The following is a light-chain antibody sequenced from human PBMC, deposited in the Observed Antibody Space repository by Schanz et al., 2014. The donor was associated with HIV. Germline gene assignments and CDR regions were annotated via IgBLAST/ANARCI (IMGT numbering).Light chain of an antibody. J-gene: IGKJ4*01. CDR2: AAS. CDR3: QQSSRSVLT. V-gene: IGKV1-39*01. Sequence: IRITQSPSSLSASVGDRVTITCRASQTIDRDLIWYQQKPGKVPEVLIYAASSLNRGVSSRFSGSGSGTDFTLKISSLQPEDVATYYCQQSSRSVLTFGGGTKVEIK. CDR1: QTIDRD.